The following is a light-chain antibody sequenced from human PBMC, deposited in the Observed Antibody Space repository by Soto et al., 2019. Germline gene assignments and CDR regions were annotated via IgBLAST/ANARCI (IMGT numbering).Light chain of an antibody. CDR2: AAS. J-gene: IGKJ4*01. V-gene: IGKV3-20*01. CDR1: QNVRSSS. CDR3: QQYGDSIT. Sequence: ETVLTQSPSMLSLSPGERATLSCRASQNVRSSSLAWYQQKPGQAPRLLIYAASTRVTGIADRFSGSGSGTYFTLTISRLEAEDFAVYHCQQYGDSITFGGGTKVEIK.